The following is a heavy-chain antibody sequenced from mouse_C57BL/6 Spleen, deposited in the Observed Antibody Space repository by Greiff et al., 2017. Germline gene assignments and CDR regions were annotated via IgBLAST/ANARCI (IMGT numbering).Heavy chain of an antibody. CDR2: INPNNGGT. CDR1: GYTFTDYN. V-gene: IGHV1-18*01. J-gene: IGHJ1*03. CDR3: AARGGYCDV. Sequence: VQLQQSGPELVKPGASVKIPCKASGYTFTDYNMDWVKQSHGKGLAWIGDINPNNGGTIYNQKFKGKATLTVDKSSSTAYMELRSLTSDDTAVYYCAARGGYCDVWGTGTTVTVSS.